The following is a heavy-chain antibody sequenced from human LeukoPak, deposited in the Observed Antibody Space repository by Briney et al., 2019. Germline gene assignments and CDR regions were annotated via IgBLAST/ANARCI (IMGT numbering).Heavy chain of an antibody. Sequence: ASVKVSCKASGYTFSGYYMHWVRQAPGQGLEWMGWINPNSGGTNYAQKFQGRVTMTRDTSISTAYMELSRLSSDDTAVYYCARDSCSSTSCLSIDDYWGQGILVTVSS. CDR1: GYTFSGYY. CDR2: INPNSGGT. D-gene: IGHD2-2*01. CDR3: ARDSCSSTSCLSIDDY. J-gene: IGHJ4*02. V-gene: IGHV1-2*02.